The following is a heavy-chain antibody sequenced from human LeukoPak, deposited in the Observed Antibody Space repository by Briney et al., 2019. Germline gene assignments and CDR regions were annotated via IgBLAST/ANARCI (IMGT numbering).Heavy chain of an antibody. CDR2: IYYSGST. D-gene: IGHD5-18*01. V-gene: IGHV4-61*08. Sequence: PSETLSLTCAVSGGSISSGGYSWNWIRQPPGKGLEWIGYIYYSGSTNYNPSLKSRVTISVDTSKNQFSLKLSSVTAADTAVYYCAGGYSLGYWGQGTLVTVSS. CDR1: GGSISSGGYS. CDR3: AGGYSLGY. J-gene: IGHJ4*02.